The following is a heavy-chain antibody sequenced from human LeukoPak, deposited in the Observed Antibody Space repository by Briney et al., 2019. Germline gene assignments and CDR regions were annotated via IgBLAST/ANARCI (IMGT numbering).Heavy chain of an antibody. CDR2: ISAYNGNT. D-gene: IGHD1-26*01. V-gene: IGHV1-18*01. Sequence: ASVKVSCKASGYTFTSYGISWVRQALGQGLEWMGWISAYNGNTNYAQKLQGRVTMTTVTSTSTAYMELRSLRSDDTAVYYCARGRIVGPTGGFDYWGQGTLVTVSS. CDR3: ARGRIVGPTGGFDY. J-gene: IGHJ4*02. CDR1: GYTFTSYG.